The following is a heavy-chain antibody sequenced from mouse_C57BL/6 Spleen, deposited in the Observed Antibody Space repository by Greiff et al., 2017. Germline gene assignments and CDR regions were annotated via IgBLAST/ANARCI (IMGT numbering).Heavy chain of an antibody. V-gene: IGHV5-16*01. CDR2: INYDGSST. CDR3: AREQGKNYEAMDY. CDR1: GFTFSDYY. J-gene: IGHJ4*01. Sequence: EVMLVESEGGLVQPGSSMKLSCTASGFTFSDYYMAWVRQVPEKGLEWVANINYDGSSTYYLDSVKSRFIISRDNAKNILYLQMSSLKSEDTATYYCAREQGKNYEAMDYWGQGTSATVSS.